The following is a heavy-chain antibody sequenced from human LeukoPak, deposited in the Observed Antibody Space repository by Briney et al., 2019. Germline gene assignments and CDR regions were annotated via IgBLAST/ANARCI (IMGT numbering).Heavy chain of an antibody. CDR1: GYTFTSYD. J-gene: IGHJ4*02. D-gene: IGHD6-13*01. CDR2: MNPNSGNT. V-gene: IGHV1-8*01. CDR3: ARDLRIAAAGTLPAY. Sequence: ASVKVSCKASGYTFTSYDINWVRQATGQGLEWMGWMNPNSGNTGYAQKFQGRVTMTRNTSISTAYMELSRLRSDDTAVYYCARDLRIAAAGTLPAYWGQGTLVTVSS.